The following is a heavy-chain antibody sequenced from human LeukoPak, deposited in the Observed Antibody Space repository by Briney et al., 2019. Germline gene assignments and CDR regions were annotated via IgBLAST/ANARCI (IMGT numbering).Heavy chain of an antibody. J-gene: IGHJ5*02. CDR1: GYSISSGYY. CDR2: IYHSGST. Sequence: SETLSLTCTVSGYSISSGYYWGWIRQPPGKGLEWIGSIYHSGSTYYNPSLKSRVTISVDTSKNQFSLKLSSVTAADTAVYYCARGGWIDPWGQGTLVTVSS. V-gene: IGHV4-38-2*02. CDR3: ARGGWIDP.